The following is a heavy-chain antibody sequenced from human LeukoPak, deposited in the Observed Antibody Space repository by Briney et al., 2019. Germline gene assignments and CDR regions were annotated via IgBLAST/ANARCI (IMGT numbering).Heavy chain of an antibody. CDR3: AKDLTYPNCSSGSCYADFDY. CDR1: GFTFSSYA. V-gene: IGHV3-23*01. CDR2: ISGSGGST. J-gene: IGHJ4*02. D-gene: IGHD2-15*01. Sequence: GGSLRLSCAASGFTFSSYAMSWVRQAPGKGLEWVSAISGSGGSTYYADSVKGRFTISRDNSKNTLYLQMNSLRAEDTAVYYCAKDLTYPNCSSGSCYADFDYWGQGTLVTVSS.